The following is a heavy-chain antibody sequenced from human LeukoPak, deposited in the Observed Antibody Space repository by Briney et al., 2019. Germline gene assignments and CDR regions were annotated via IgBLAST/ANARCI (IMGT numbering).Heavy chain of an antibody. J-gene: IGHJ4*02. D-gene: IGHD2-8*02. V-gene: IGHV3-30*02. CDR2: IRYDGSNK. CDR3: ATYRQVLLPFES. CDR1: KFTFSSYE. Sequence: GGSLRLSCAASKFTFSSYEMNWVRQAPGKGLEWVSFIRYDGSNKYYADSVRGRFTISRDNSKSTLSLQMNSLRAEDTAIYYCATYRQVLLPFESWGQGTLVTVSS.